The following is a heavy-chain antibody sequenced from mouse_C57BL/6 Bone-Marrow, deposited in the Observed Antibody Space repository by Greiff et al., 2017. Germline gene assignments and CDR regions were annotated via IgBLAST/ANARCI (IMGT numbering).Heavy chain of an antibody. V-gene: IGHV1-42*01. CDR3: ARGDYDGYFDY. CDR2: INPSTGGT. CDR1: GYSFTGYY. Sequence: VQLQQSGPELVKPGASVKISCKASGYSFTGYYMNWVKQSPEKSLVWIGEINPSTGGTTYNQKVKAKATLTVDKSSSTAYMQLKSLTSEDSAVYYCARGDYDGYFDYGGQGTTLTVSS. J-gene: IGHJ2*01. D-gene: IGHD2-4*01.